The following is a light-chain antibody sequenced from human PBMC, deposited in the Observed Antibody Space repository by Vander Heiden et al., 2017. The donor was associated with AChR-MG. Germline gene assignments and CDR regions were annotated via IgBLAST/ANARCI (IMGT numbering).Light chain of an antibody. V-gene: IGKV1-5*03. CDR3: QQCNSYPYT. CDR2: KAS. CDR1: QSISNW. J-gene: IGKJ2*01. Sequence: DIQMTQSPSTLSASVGDRVTSTCRASQSISNWLAWYQQKPGKAPKVLSYKASSLESGVPSRFSGSGAGTEFTLTISSLQPDDFATYYCQQCNSYPYTFGQGTKLEIK.